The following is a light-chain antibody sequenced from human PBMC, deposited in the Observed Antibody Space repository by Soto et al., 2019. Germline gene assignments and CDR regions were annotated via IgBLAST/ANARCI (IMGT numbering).Light chain of an antibody. Sequence: QSVLTQPPSAAATPGQSVSLSCSCGSATIATNSVNWYQHFPGMAPQLLIHSNNRRPSGVPARFSGSKSGTSASLAISGLQSEDEDYYYCASWDDAGNVVVFGGGTKLTVL. CDR1: SATIATNS. CDR3: ASWDDAGNVVV. J-gene: IGLJ2*01. CDR2: SNN. V-gene: IGLV1-44*01.